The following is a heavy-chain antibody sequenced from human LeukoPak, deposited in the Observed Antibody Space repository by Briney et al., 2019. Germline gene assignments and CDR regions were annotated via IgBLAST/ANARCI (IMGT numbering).Heavy chain of an antibody. D-gene: IGHD3-10*01. Sequence: PGGSLRLSCAASGFTVNSNCMSWVRQAPGKGLEWVSVIYSGGTTYYADSVKGRFTISRDSSKNTLYLQMNSLRAEDTAVYYCATCDWFGELLYLPNWGQGALVTVSS. J-gene: IGHJ4*02. CDR3: ATCDWFGELLYLPN. CDR2: IYSGGTT. CDR1: GFTVNSNC. V-gene: IGHV3-53*01.